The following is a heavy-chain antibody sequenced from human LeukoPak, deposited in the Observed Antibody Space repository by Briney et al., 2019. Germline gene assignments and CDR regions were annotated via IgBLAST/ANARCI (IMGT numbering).Heavy chain of an antibody. CDR3: TRVGVYCTNGVCRPDRYFDY. Sequence: QPGRPLRLSCTASGFTFGDYAMSWVRQAPGKGLEWVGFLRAKAKGGTTEYAASVKGRFAISRDDSKSNAYLQMNSLKTEDTAVYYCTRVGVYCTNGVCRPDRYFDYWGQGTLVTVSS. D-gene: IGHD2-8*01. J-gene: IGHJ4*02. CDR2: LRAKAKGGTT. V-gene: IGHV3-49*04. CDR1: GFTFGDYA.